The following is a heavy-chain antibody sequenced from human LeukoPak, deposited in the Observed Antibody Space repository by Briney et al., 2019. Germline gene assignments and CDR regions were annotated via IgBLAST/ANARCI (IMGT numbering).Heavy chain of an antibody. CDR3: ARVGHYYGSGSSYTYYYYYMDV. CDR1: GYTFTSYD. D-gene: IGHD3-10*01. J-gene: IGHJ6*03. CDR2: VNPNNGNK. Sequence: GASVKVSCKASGYTFTSYDINWVRQATGQGLEWMGGVNPNNGNKAYAQKFQGRVTITRNTSISTAYMELSSLRSEDTALYYCARVGHYYGSGSSYTYYYYYMDVWGKGTAVTVSS. V-gene: IGHV1-8*03.